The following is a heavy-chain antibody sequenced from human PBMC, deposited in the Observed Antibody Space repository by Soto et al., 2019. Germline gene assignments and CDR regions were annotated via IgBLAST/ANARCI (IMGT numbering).Heavy chain of an antibody. CDR1: GFTFGGYG. V-gene: IGHV3-30*18. Sequence: PGGSLRLSCAASGFTFGGYGVHWVRQAPGKGLEWVAVISYDGSNKYYADSVKGRFTISRDNSKNTLYLQMNSLRAEDTAVYYCAKELRVVVPAAMSSRGWFDPWGQGTLVTVSS. D-gene: IGHD2-2*01. CDR3: AKELRVVVPAAMSSRGWFDP. J-gene: IGHJ5*02. CDR2: ISYDGSNK.